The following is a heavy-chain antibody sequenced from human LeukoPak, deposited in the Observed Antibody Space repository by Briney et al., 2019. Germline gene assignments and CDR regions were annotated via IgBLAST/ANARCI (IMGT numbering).Heavy chain of an antibody. D-gene: IGHD5-18*01. V-gene: IGHV1-18*04. CDR1: GYSFTSYW. Sequence: GESLKISCKGSGYSFTSYWIGWVRQAPGQGLEWMGWISAYNGNTNYAQKLQGRVTMTTDTSTSTAYMELRSLRSDDTAVYYCARDDSYALDYWGQGTLVTVSS. CDR2: ISAYNGNT. J-gene: IGHJ4*02. CDR3: ARDDSYALDY.